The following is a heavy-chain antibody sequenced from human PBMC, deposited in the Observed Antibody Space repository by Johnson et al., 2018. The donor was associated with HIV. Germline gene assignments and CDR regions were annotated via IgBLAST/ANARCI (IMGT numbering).Heavy chain of an antibody. V-gene: IGHV3-66*01. D-gene: IGHD5-12*01. CDR2: IYSGGST. CDR3: ARVGVSGYDLAAFDI. Sequence: EVQLVESGGGLVQPGGSLRLSCAASGFNVSSNYMSWVRQAPGKGLEWVSVIYSGGSTYYADSVKGRFTFSRDSSKNTLYLQMNSLRAEDTAVYYCARVGVSGYDLAAFDIWGQGTMVTVSS. CDR1: GFNVSSNY. J-gene: IGHJ3*02.